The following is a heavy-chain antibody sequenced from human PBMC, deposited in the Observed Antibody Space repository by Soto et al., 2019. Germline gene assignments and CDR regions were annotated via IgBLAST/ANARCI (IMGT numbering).Heavy chain of an antibody. CDR1: GFTFSSYA. CDR3: AKYRYYYDSRGYYYGGHFKH. Sequence: XGSLRLSCASSGFTFSSYAMSWVRHSPGKWLEWVSAISGSGGSTYYADSVKGRFTISRDNSKNTLYLQMNSLRAEDTAVYYCAKYRYYYDSRGYYYGGHFKHWGQGTLDSVS. CDR2: ISGSGGST. D-gene: IGHD3-22*01. V-gene: IGHV3-23*01. J-gene: IGHJ1*01.